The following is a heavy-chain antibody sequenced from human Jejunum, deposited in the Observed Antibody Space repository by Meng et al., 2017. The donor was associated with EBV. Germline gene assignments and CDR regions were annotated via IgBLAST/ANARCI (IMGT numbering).Heavy chain of an antibody. D-gene: IGHD3-22*01. CDR1: TFTGHC. CDR3: ARDQGRDYDSSTYYTH. V-gene: IGHV1-69*06. J-gene: IGHJ4*02. Sequence: TFTGHCLNWVRQAPGQGLEWMGGIIPIFGRTNYALEFQDRVTITADKFTSTVYMEMSSLKSEDTAVYYCARDQGRDYDSSTYYTHWGRGTLVTVSS. CDR2: IIPIFGRT.